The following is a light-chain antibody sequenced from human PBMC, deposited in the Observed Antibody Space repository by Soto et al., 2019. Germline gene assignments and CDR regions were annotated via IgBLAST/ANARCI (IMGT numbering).Light chain of an antibody. V-gene: IGKV3-11*01. J-gene: IGKJ4*01. CDR3: QQRSNWPLT. CDR2: DAS. Sequence: IVMTQSPATLPVSPWEIASLSCRASQSVGSYLAWYQQKPGQAPRLLIYDASNRATGIPAGFSGSGSGTDFTLTISSLEPEDFAVYYCQQRSNWPLTFGGGTKVDIK. CDR1: QSVGSY.